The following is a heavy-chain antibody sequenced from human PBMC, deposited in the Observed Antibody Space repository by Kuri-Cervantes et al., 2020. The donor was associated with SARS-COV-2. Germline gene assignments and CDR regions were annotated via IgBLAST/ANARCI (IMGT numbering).Heavy chain of an antibody. J-gene: IGHJ4*02. D-gene: IGHD3-16*01. CDR3: ARLDYLD. CDR1: GFTFRNYS. CDR2: ISGSSRTT. V-gene: IGHV3-48*02. Sequence: GESLKISCAASGFTFRNYSLSWVRQAPGKGLEWVSYISGSSRTTFYAESVKGRFTISRDNANNSLYLQMNSLRDEDTAVYYCARLDYLDWGQGTLVTVSS.